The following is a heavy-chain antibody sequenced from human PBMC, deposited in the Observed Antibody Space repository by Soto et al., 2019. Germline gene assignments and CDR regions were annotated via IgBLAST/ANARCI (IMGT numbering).Heavy chain of an antibody. J-gene: IGHJ4*02. Sequence: LRVSCAASGFTFSSYAMHWVRQAPGKGLEWVAVISYDGSNKYYADSVKGRFTISRDNSKNTLYLQMNSLRAEDTAVYYCASGTAMVMLWGQGTLVTVSS. CDR3: ASGTAMVML. CDR2: ISYDGSNK. D-gene: IGHD5-18*01. CDR1: GFTFSSYA. V-gene: IGHV3-30-3*01.